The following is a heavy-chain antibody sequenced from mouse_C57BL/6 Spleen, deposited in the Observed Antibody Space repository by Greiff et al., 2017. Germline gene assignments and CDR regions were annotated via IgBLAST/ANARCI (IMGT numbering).Heavy chain of an antibody. CDR3: ARGGGTGPFDY. CDR1: GYTFTSYW. J-gene: IGHJ2*01. D-gene: IGHD4-1*01. CDR2: IYPGSGST. Sequence: QVQLQQPGAELVKPGASVKMSCKASGYTFTSYWITWVKQRPGQGLAWIGDIYPGSGSTNYNEKFKSKATLTVDTSSSTAYMQLSRLTSEYSAVYCGARGGGTGPFDYWGQGTTLTVSS. V-gene: IGHV1-55*01.